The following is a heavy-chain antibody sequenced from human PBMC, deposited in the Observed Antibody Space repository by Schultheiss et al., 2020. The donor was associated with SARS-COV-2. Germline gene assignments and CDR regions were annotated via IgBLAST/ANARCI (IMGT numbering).Heavy chain of an antibody. CDR3: ARGIDYYDSSGYIDY. Sequence: GESLKISCAASGFTFSDYYMSWIRQAPGKGLEWVSYISSSGSTIYYADSVKGRFTISRDNAKNSLYLQMNSLRAEDTAVYYCARGIDYYDSSGYIDYWGQGTLVTVSS. V-gene: IGHV3-11*01. CDR1: GFTFSDYY. D-gene: IGHD3-22*01. J-gene: IGHJ4*02. CDR2: ISSSGSTI.